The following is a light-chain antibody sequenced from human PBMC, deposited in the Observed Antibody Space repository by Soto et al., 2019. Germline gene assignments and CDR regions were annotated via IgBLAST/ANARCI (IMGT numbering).Light chain of an antibody. CDR1: SSEVSGNNY. CDR3: ISYTSSSTYV. Sequence: QSALTQPASVSGSPGQSITISCTGTSSEVSGNNYVSWYQQHPGKAPKLLIYDVRHRASGVSNRISGSKSGNTVSLTISGLQTEDEADYYCISYTSSSTYVFGSGTKVTVL. V-gene: IGLV2-14*01. J-gene: IGLJ1*01. CDR2: DVR.